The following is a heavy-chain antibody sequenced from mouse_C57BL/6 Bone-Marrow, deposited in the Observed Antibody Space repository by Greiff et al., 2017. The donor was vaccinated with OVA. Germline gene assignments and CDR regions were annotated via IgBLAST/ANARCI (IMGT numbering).Heavy chain of an antibody. CDR2: IDPTNDYT. V-gene: IGHV1-4*01. J-gene: IGHJ2*01. CDR1: GYTFTSYT. CDR3: TRGYYFDY. Sequence: VQLQQSGAELARPGASVKMSCKASGYTFTSYTIHWVKQRPGQGLEWIGYIDPTNDYTNYNQKFKGKATLTADKSSSTAYMQLSSLTSEDSAVYCCTRGYYFDYWGRGTTLTVSS.